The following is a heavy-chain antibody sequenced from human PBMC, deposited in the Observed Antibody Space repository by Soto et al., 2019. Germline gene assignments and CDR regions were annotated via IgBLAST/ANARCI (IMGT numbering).Heavy chain of an antibody. Sequence: SETLSLTCTVSGGSISSGGYYWSWIRQHPGKGLEWIGYIYYSGSTYYNPSLKSRVTISVDTSKNQFSLKLSSVTAADTAVYYCARPYSGDNAFDIWGQGTMVTV. CDR2: IYYSGST. V-gene: IGHV4-30-4*01. CDR1: GGSISSGGYY. D-gene: IGHD4-17*01. CDR3: ARPYSGDNAFDI. J-gene: IGHJ3*02.